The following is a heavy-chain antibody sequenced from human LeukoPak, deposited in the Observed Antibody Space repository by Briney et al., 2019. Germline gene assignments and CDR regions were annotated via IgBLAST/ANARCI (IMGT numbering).Heavy chain of an antibody. CDR3: ARVGKYSSSWYHDY. CDR2: IYYSGST. J-gene: IGHJ4*02. CDR1: GGSINSSSYY. D-gene: IGHD6-13*01. Sequence: SETLSLTCTASGGSINSSSYYWGWIRQPPGKGLEWIGSIYYSGSTYYNPSLKSRVTISVDTSKNQFSLKLSSVTAADTAVYYCARVGKYSSSWYHDYWGQGTPVTVSS. V-gene: IGHV4-39*01.